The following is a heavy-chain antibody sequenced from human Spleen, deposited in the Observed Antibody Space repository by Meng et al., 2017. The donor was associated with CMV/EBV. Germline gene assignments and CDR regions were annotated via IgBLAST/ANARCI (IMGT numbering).Heavy chain of an antibody. V-gene: IGHV1-2*02. D-gene: IGHD3-3*01. J-gene: IGHJ4*02. CDR2: INPNSGAT. Sequence: SGYTFTGYYMQGVRQAPGQGLEWMGWINPNSGATNFARKFQGRVTMTRDTSINTAYMELGRLRSDDTAVYYCASRFSYYDLWSGFFVWGLGTLVTVSS. CDR1: GYTFTGYY. CDR3: ASRFSYYDLWSGFFV.